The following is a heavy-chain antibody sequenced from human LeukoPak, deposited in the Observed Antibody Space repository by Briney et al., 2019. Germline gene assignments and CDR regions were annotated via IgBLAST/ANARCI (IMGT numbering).Heavy chain of an antibody. V-gene: IGHV4-61*01. Sequence: PSETLSLTCTVSGGSVSSGSYYWSWIRQPPGKGLEWIGYIYYSGSTNYNPSLKSRVTISVDTSKNQFSPKLSSVTAADTAVYYCARYGERHISAFDIWGQGTMVTVSS. CDR2: IYYSGST. CDR1: GGSVSSGSYY. CDR3: ARYGERHISAFDI. D-gene: IGHD4-17*01. J-gene: IGHJ3*02.